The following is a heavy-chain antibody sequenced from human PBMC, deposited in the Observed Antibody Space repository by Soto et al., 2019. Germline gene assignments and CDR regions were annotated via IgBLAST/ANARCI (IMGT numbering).Heavy chain of an antibody. CDR2: IKSKTDGGTV. V-gene: IGHV3-15*07. Sequence: GGSLRLSSAVSGFNLSNVLMNWVRQAPGKGPEWVGRIKSKTDGGTVEYAAPVKDRFTISRDDSENTLYLQMNSLKSEDTAVYYCSHGYYQYFESWGQGTLVTVSS. D-gene: IGHD5-18*01. J-gene: IGHJ4*02. CDR3: SHGYYQYFES. CDR1: GFNLSNVL.